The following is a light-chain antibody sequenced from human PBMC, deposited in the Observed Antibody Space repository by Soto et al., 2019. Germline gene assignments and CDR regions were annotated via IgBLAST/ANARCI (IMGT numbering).Light chain of an antibody. V-gene: IGLV1-40*01. J-gene: IGLJ2*01. CDR1: SSDIGAGYD. Sequence: QSVLTQPPSVSGARGQRVTISCTGSSSDIGAGYDVHWYQQLPGTTPKLLIYGNSNRPSGVPDRFSGSKSGTSASLAITGLQVEDEADYYCQSYDTRLSGSVFGGGTKLTVL. CDR3: QSYDTRLSGSV. CDR2: GNS.